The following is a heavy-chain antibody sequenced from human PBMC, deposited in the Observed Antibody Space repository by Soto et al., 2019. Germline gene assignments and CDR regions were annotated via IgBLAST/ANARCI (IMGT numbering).Heavy chain of an antibody. V-gene: IGHV3-23*01. Sequence: VRSLRLPWGAAGFTFVGHAMSCIRQAPGKGLEWVSAISGSGGSTYYADSVKGRFTISRDNSKNTLYLQMNSLRAEDTAVYYCTGYYGSGPWGQGTLVTVSS. D-gene: IGHD4-17*01. CDR2: ISGSGGST. CDR1: GFTFVGHA. J-gene: IGHJ5*02. CDR3: TGYYGSGP.